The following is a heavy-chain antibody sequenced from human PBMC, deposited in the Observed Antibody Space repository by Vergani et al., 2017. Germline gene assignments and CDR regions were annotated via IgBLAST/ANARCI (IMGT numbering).Heavy chain of an antibody. V-gene: IGHV3-30*03. CDR2: ISNDGGNK. J-gene: IGHJ5*02. D-gene: IGHD3-3*01. CDR3: VRGGRGDHGDFWSRLGP. CDR1: GFTFSACP. Sequence: VQLLQSGGGVIQPGGSVRLSCAASGFTFSACPMTWVRQAPGKGLVWVAVISNDGGNKYYADSVKGRFTIYKDNTVDMLSLQMNSLRPDDTAVYYCVRGGRGDHGDFWSRLGPWGQGTRVIVSS.